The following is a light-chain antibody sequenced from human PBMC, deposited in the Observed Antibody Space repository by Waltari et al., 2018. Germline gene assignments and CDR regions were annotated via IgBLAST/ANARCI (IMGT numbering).Light chain of an antibody. V-gene: IGKV3-20*01. CDR3: QKYVSLPAT. J-gene: IGKJ1*01. CDR1: QRVGKY. Sequence: EIVLTQSPGTLSLSPGERATLSCRASQRVGKYLAWYQQKPGQAPRLLIYDASTRATGIPARFSCRWSGTDFSLTISRLEPEDFAVYYCQKYVSLPATFGQGTNVEIK. CDR2: DAS.